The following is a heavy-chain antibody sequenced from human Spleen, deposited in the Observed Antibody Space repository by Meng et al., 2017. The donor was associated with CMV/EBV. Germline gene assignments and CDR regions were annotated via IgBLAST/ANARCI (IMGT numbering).Heavy chain of an antibody. CDR3: ARGAGPTVVTPIDY. CDR1: GFNFNSYT. V-gene: IGHV3-30-3*01. D-gene: IGHD4-23*01. J-gene: IGHJ4*02. Sequence: GESLKISCAASGFNFNSYTMNWVRQAPGKGLEWVAVISYDGSNKYYADSVKGRFTISRDNSKNTLYLQMNSLRAEDTAVYYCARGAGPTVVTPIDYWGQGTLVTVSS. CDR2: ISYDGSNK.